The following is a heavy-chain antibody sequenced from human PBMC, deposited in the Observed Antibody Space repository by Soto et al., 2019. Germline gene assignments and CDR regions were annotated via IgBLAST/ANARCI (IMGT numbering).Heavy chain of an antibody. V-gene: IGHV3-30*03. CDR1: GFTFSNHG. Sequence: QVALVESGGGVAQPGKSLTLSCAASGFTFSNHGMHWVRQAPGKGLEWVAVISYDGNDKYYADSVKGRFTISRDKARNTPQLQMNSLRPEDTVLYFGARDRSIYRSVWYSSAFDVLGQGTKDAFPS. D-gene: IGHD6-19*01. J-gene: IGHJ3*01. CDR2: ISYDGNDK. CDR3: ARDRSIYRSVWYSSAFDV.